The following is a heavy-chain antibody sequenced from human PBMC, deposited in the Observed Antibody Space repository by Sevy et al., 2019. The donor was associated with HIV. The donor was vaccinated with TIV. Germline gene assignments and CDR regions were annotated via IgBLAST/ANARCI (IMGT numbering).Heavy chain of an antibody. J-gene: IGHJ3*02. D-gene: IGHD1-26*01. Sequence: GGSLRLSCAASGFAFSNYRMNWVRQAPGNGLEWVSYISSSSTTIYYADSVKGRFTISRDNAKNSLYLQMNSLRDEDTAVYYCARGMSTTSHSAFDIWGQGTMVTVSS. CDR2: ISSSSTTI. V-gene: IGHV3-48*02. CDR1: GFAFSNYR. CDR3: ARGMSTTSHSAFDI.